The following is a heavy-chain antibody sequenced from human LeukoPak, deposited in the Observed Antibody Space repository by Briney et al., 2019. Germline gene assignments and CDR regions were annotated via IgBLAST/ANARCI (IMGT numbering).Heavy chain of an antibody. CDR2: IYPDDSDT. CDR3: ARLGAANSKAFDI. V-gene: IGHV5-51*01. CDR1: GYSFSYSW. D-gene: IGHD1-26*01. J-gene: IGHJ3*02. Sequence: GESLKISCEASGYSFSYSWIGWVRQVPGKGLEWMGIIYPDDSDTKKAPSFQGRVTISADKSLSITYLQWDNLEASDTAMYYCARLGAANSKAFDIWGQGTMLTVSS.